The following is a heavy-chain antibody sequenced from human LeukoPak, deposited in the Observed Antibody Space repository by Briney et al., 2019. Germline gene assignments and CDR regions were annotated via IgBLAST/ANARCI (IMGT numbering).Heavy chain of an antibody. V-gene: IGHV3-30*09. CDR1: GFSFGTYA. CDR2: TSYDEINK. CDR3: VRGNGAGRAMVIHGMDV. D-gene: IGHD5-18*01. Sequence: QPGGSLRLSCAASGFSFGTYAIHWVRQAPGKGLEWLSVTSYDEINKYYADSVKGRFAISRDNSKNTLYLQMNNLRPEDTAVYYCVRGNGAGRAMVIHGMDVWGQGTTVTVSS. J-gene: IGHJ6*02.